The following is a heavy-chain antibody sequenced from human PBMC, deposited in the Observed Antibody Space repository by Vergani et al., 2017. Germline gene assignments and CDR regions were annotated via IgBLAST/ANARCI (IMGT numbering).Heavy chain of an antibody. J-gene: IGHJ4*02. CDR1: GFTFSSYG. CDR2: ISYDGSNK. Sequence: QVQLVESGGGVVQPGRSLRLSCAASGFTFSSYGMHWIRQAPGEGLEWVAVISYDGSNKYYADSVKGRFTISRDNSKNTLYLQMNSLRAEDTAVYYGAKDSLESGPTDYWGQGTLVTVSS. CDR3: AKDSLESGPTDY. D-gene: IGHD3-10*01. V-gene: IGHV3-30*18.